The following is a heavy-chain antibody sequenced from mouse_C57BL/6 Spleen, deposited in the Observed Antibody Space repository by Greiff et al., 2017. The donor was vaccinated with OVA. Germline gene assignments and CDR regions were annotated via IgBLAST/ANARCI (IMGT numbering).Heavy chain of an antibody. V-gene: IGHV5-17*01. J-gene: IGHJ4*01. CDR2: ISSGSSTI. Sequence: EVKLVESGGGLVKPGGSLKLSCAASGFTFSDYGMHWVRQAPEKGLEWVAYISSGSSTIYYADTVKGRFTISRDNAKNTQFLQMSRLRSEDTAMYYCAGNYYGSSYDYAMDYWGQGTSVTVSS. D-gene: IGHD1-1*01. CDR3: AGNYYGSSYDYAMDY. CDR1: GFTFSDYG.